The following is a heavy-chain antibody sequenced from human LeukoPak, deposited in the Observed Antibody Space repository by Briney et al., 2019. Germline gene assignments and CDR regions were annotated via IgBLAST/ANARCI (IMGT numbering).Heavy chain of an antibody. CDR3: ARAPQFYCSSTSCYKWPYYYGMDV. V-gene: IGHV4-39*07. Sequence: SETLSLTCTVSGGSISSSSYYWGWIRQPPGKGLEWIGSIYYSGSTNYNPSLKSRVTISVDTSKNQFSLKLSSVTAADTAVYYCARAPQFYCSSTSCYKWPYYYGMDVWGQGTTVTVSS. CDR2: IYYSGST. D-gene: IGHD2-2*02. J-gene: IGHJ6*02. CDR1: GGSISSSSYY.